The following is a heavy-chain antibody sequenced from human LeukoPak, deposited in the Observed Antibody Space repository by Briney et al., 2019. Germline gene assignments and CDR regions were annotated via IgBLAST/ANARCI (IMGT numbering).Heavy chain of an antibody. CDR2: MNPNSGNT. J-gene: IGHJ5*02. V-gene: IGHV1-8*01. D-gene: IGHD3-9*01. CDR1: GYTFTSYD. Sequence: ASVKVSCTASGYTFTSYDINWVRQATGQGLEWMGWMNPNSGNTGYAQKFQGRVTMTRDTSISTAYVELSSLRSEDTAVYYCARPRGDILTGYWVDPWGQGTLVTVSS. CDR3: ARPRGDILTGYWVDP.